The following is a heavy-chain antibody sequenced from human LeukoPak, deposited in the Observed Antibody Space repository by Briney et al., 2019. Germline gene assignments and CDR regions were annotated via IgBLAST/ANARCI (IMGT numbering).Heavy chain of an antibody. Sequence: ASVTVSCKTSGYTFTNYGISWVRQAPGQGLEWMGWISGYNGYTNYAQKLQGRVTMATDTSTSTAYMELSRPRSDDTAVYYCARVNYYDSSGYQETLFDYWGQGTLVTVSS. CDR1: GYTFTNYG. CDR3: ARVNYYDSSGYQETLFDY. CDR2: ISGYNGYT. V-gene: IGHV1-18*01. D-gene: IGHD3-22*01. J-gene: IGHJ4*02.